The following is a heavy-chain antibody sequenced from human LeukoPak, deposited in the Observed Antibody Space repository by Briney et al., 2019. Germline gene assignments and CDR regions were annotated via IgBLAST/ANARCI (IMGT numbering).Heavy chain of an antibody. D-gene: IGHD6-6*01. J-gene: IGHJ4*02. Sequence: SVKVSCKASGGTFSSYAISWVRQAPGQGLEWMGGIIPIFGTANYAQKFQGRVTITADESTSTAYMELSSLRSEDTAVYYCAIPPSSSGDFDYWGQGTLVTVSS. CDR2: IIPIFGTA. V-gene: IGHV1-69*13. CDR1: GGTFSSYA. CDR3: AIPPSSSGDFDY.